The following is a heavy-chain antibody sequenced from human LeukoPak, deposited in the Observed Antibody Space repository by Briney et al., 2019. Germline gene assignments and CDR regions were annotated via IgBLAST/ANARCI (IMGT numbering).Heavy chain of an antibody. D-gene: IGHD2-15*01. Sequence: ASVKVSCKASGYTFTGYYIHWVRQAPGQGLEWMGWINPNSGGTNYAQKFQGRVTMTRDTSISTAYLELRSLTSDDTAVYYCARVKDLDFWGQGTPVTVSS. CDR2: INPNSGGT. V-gene: IGHV1-2*02. CDR3: ARVKDLDF. J-gene: IGHJ4*02. CDR1: GYTFTGYY.